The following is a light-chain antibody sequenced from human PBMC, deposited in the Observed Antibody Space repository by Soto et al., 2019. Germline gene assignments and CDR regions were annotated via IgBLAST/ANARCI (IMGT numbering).Light chain of an antibody. J-gene: IGLJ2*01. CDR2: EVS. Sequence: QSVLTQPASVSGSPGQSITISCTGTSSDVGDYNYVSWYQQHPGKAPKLMIYEVSHRLSGVSNRFSGSKSGYTASLTISGLQDEDEADYYCSSYIVFGGGTKLTVL. CDR1: SSDVGDYNY. V-gene: IGLV2-14*01. CDR3: SSYIV.